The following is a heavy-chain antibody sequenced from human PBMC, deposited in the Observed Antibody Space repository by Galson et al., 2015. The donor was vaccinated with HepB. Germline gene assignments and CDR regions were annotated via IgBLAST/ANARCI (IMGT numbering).Heavy chain of an antibody. CDR1: GFTVSSNY. Sequence: SLRLSCAASGFTVSSNYMSWVRQAPGKGLEWVSVIYSGGSTYYADSVKGRFTISRDNSKNTLYLQMNSLRAEGTAVYYCARELWFGELSNTSYYYGMDVWGPGTTVTVSS. CDR3: ARELWFGELSNTSYYYGMDV. V-gene: IGHV3-66*01. D-gene: IGHD3-10*01. J-gene: IGHJ6*02. CDR2: IYSGGST.